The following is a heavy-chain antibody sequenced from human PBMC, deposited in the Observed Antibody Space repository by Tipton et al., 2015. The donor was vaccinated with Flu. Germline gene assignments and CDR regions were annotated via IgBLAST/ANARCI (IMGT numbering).Heavy chain of an antibody. D-gene: IGHD3-22*01. J-gene: IGHJ4*02. CDR3: VRFHFYDSSGDY. V-gene: IGHV4-30-4*01. CDR1: GDSISSDDYY. CDR2: MYNSGST. Sequence: TLSLTCTVSGDSISSDDYYWSWIRQPPGKSLEWIGYMYNSGSTYYNPSLKSRVTISVETSKNQLSLKLSFVTAADTAVYYCVRFHFYDSSGDYWGQGTLVTISS.